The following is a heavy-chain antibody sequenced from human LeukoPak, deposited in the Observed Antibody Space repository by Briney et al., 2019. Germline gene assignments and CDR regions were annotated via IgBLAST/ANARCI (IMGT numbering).Heavy chain of an antibody. Sequence: SETLSLTCAVYGGSFSGYYWSWIRQPPGKGLEWIGEINHSGSTYYNPSLKSRVTISVDTSKNQFSLKLSSVTAADTAVYYCARGDCSGGSCYLFDYWGQGALVTVSS. CDR2: INHSGST. D-gene: IGHD2-15*01. V-gene: IGHV4-34*01. CDR1: GGSFSGYY. CDR3: ARGDCSGGSCYLFDY. J-gene: IGHJ4*02.